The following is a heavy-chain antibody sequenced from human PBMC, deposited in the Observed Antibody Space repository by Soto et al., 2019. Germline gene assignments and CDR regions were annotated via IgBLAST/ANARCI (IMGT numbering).Heavy chain of an antibody. CDR2: IYYSGST. V-gene: IGHV4-31*03. J-gene: IGHJ6*02. CDR3: ARSLITIDYYYYYGMDV. D-gene: IGHD3-16*01. Sequence: SETLSLTCTVSGGSISSGGYYWSWIRQHPGKGLEWIGYIYYSGSTYYNPSLKSRVTISVDTSKNQFSLKLSSVTAADTAVYYCARSLITIDYYYYYGMDVWGQGNPGHRLL. CDR1: GGSISSGGYY.